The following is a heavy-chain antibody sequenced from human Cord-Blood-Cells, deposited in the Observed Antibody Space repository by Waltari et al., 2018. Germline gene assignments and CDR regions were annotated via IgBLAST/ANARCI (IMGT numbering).Heavy chain of an antibody. Sequence: EVQLVESGGGLVQHGGSLRLSCAASGFPFRSYWMRWVRQAPGKGLEWVANIKQDGSEKYYVDSVKGRFTISRDNAKNSLYLQMNSLRAEDTAVYYCAREGGIAAAEDYWGQGTLVTVSP. J-gene: IGHJ4*02. D-gene: IGHD6-13*01. V-gene: IGHV3-7*01. CDR1: GFPFRSYW. CDR2: IKQDGSEK. CDR3: AREGGIAAAEDY.